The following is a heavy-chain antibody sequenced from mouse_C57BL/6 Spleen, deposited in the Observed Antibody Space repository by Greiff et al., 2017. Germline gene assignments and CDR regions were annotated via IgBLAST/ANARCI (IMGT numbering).Heavy chain of an antibody. D-gene: IGHD2-4*01. CDR1: GYTFTSYW. J-gene: IGHJ2*01. CDR3: AREDYDSFDY. V-gene: IGHV1-61*01. Sequence: QVQLQQPGAELVRPESSVKLSCKASGYTFTSYWMDWVKQRPGQGLEWIGNIYPSDSETHYNQKFKDKATLTVDKSSSTAYMQLSSLTSEDSAVYYCAREDYDSFDYWGQGTTLTVSS. CDR2: IYPSDSET.